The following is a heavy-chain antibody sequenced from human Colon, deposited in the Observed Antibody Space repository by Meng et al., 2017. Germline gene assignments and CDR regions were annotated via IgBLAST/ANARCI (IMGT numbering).Heavy chain of an antibody. V-gene: IGHV1-3*04. Sequence: QLVQYGAEVKKPGASVNVSCKASGYTFTNYAIQWVRQAPGQRLEWVGWISTNNGDTRYSQNFQDRVTITRDTSAGTVYMDLNSLRSEDTAIYYCARERQTSGEDYWGQGTLVTVSS. CDR1: GYTFTNYA. J-gene: IGHJ4*02. D-gene: IGHD2-15*01. CDR2: ISTNNGDT. CDR3: ARERQTSGEDY.